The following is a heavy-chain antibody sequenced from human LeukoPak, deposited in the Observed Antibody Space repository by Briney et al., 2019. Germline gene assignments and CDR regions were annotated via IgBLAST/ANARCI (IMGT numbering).Heavy chain of an antibody. J-gene: IGHJ4*02. D-gene: IGHD3-22*01. CDR2: ISYDGSNK. Sequence: GGSLRLSCAASGFTFSSYAMHWVRQAPGKGLEWVAVISYDGSNKYYADSVKGRFTISRDNSKNTLYLQMNSLRAEDTAVYYCASPTTGYYDSSGYPPNDYWGQGTLVTVSS. CDR3: ASPTTGYYDSSGYPPNDY. CDR1: GFTFSSYA. V-gene: IGHV3-30-3*01.